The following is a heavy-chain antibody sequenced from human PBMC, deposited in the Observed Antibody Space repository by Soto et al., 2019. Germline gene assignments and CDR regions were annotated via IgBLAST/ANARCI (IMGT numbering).Heavy chain of an antibody. D-gene: IGHD1-26*01. CDR3: ATDRHGSGSYDY. CDR2: FDPEDGGT. Sequence: ASVKVSCKVSGYTLTELSMHWVRQAPGKGLEWMGGFDPEDGGTIYAQKFQGRVTMTEDTSTDTAYMELSSLRSEDTAVYYCATDRHGSGSYDYWGQGTLVTVSS. CDR1: GYTLTELS. J-gene: IGHJ4*02. V-gene: IGHV1-24*01.